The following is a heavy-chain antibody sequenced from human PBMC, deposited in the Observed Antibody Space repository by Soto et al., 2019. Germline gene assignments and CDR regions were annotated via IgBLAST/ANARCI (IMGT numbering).Heavy chain of an antibody. CDR1: GGSFNGYY. J-gene: IGHJ4*02. D-gene: IGHD3-10*01. Sequence: QVQLQQWGAGLLKPSETLSLTCAVSGGSFNGYYWSWIRQPPGKGLEWSGEINHSGRANYNPTFKSRVSISVDTSKNQLSLQLSSVTAADTAVYYCAKGPQGGYYDSGSFYSSVDWGQGTLVTVSS. CDR3: AKGPQGGYYDSGSFYSSVD. CDR2: INHSGRA. V-gene: IGHV4-34*01.